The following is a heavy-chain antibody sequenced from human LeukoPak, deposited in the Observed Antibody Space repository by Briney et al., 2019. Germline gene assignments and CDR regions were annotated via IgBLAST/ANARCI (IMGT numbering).Heavy chain of an antibody. Sequence: GGSLTLSCAGSGFTFSSYAMSWVRQAPGQGLEWVSVISDSGDYTSYADSVRGRFTISRDNSRNTLYLQMNSLRAEDTAVYYCAKSRGYYYDSSGYPNYFHYWGQGTLVTVSS. CDR2: ISDSGDYT. J-gene: IGHJ4*02. V-gene: IGHV3-23*01. CDR1: GFTFSSYA. D-gene: IGHD3-22*01. CDR3: AKSRGYYYDSSGYPNYFHY.